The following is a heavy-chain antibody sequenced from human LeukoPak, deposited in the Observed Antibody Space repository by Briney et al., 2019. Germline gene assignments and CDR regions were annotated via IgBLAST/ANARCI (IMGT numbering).Heavy chain of an antibody. D-gene: IGHD6-19*01. V-gene: IGHV1-3*01. CDR3: ARVSGYSSGWHTL. J-gene: IGHJ4*02. CDR2: INAGNGNT. CDR1: GYTFTSYA. Sequence: WASVKVSCKASGYTFTSYAMHWVRLAPGQRLEWMGWINAGNGNTKYSQKFQGRVTITRDTSASTAYMELSSLRSDDTAVYYCARVSGYSSGWHTLWGQGTLVTVSS.